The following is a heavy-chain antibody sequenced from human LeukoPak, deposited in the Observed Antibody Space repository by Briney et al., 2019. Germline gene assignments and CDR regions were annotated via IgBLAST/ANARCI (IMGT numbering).Heavy chain of an antibody. CDR3: ARDLPSSGWYLGYYYYYYMDV. CDR1: GGSISSYY. V-gene: IGHV4-4*07. J-gene: IGHJ6*03. D-gene: IGHD6-19*01. Sequence: PSETLSLTCTVSGGSISSYYWSWIRQPAGKGLEWIGRIYTSGSTNYNPSLKSRVTMSVDTSKNQFSLKLSSVTAADTAVYYCARDLPSSGWYLGYYYYYYMDVWGKGTTVTISS. CDR2: IYTSGST.